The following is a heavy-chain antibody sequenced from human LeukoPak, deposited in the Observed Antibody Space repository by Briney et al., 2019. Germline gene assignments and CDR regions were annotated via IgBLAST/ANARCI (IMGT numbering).Heavy chain of an antibody. CDR3: AGGYSYGQTDF. V-gene: IGHV1-69*13. CDR2: IIPIFGTT. D-gene: IGHD5-18*01. J-gene: IGHJ4*02. CDR1: GGTFSSYA. Sequence: SVKVSCKASGGTFSSYAISWVRQAPGQGLEWMGGIIPIFGTTNYAQKFQGRVTITADESTSTAYMELSSLRSEDTAVYYCAGGYSYGQTDFWGQGTPVRVSS.